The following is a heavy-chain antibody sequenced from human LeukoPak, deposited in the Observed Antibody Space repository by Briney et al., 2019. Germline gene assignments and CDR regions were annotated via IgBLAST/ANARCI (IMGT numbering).Heavy chain of an antibody. J-gene: IGHJ4*02. CDR1: GFTFSRCD. Sequence: PGGSLRLSCAASGFTFSRCDMFWFRLAPGKGLEWVSTIGTGGDIYYSDSVKGRFTISRENAKNSLYLQMNSLSAGDTAVYFCARGGIAVSGIDLEDYWGQGTLVTVSS. CDR3: ARGGIAVSGIDLEDY. CDR2: IGTGGDI. V-gene: IGHV3-13*01. D-gene: IGHD6-19*01.